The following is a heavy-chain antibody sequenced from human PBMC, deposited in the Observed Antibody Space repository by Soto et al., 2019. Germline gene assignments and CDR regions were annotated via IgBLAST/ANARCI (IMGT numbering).Heavy chain of an antibody. CDR3: GRCRTDSYAMDV. V-gene: IGHV1-18*01. Sequence: ASVKVSCKASGYRFTSYGIAWVRQVPGQGPEWMGWISPYNGRTNYPQNVQGRVVMTTDISTNIVYLELRSLRSDDTAMYYCGRCRTDSYAMDVWGQGTTVTVSS. CDR1: GYRFTSYG. J-gene: IGHJ6*02. D-gene: IGHD5-18*01. CDR2: ISPYNGRT.